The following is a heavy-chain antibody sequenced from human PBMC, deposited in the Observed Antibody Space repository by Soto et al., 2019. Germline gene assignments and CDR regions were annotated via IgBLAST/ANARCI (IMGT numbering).Heavy chain of an antibody. V-gene: IGHV3-74*01. CDR3: AMGLSSGWYLLSYYYYGMDV. D-gene: IGHD6-19*01. Sequence: GGSLRLSCAASGFPFSSYWMHWVRQAPGKGLVWVSRINSDGSSTSYADSVKGRFTISRDNAKNTLYLQMNSLRAEDTAVYYCAMGLSSGWYLLSYYYYGMDVWGQGTTVTVSS. J-gene: IGHJ6*02. CDR1: GFPFSSYW. CDR2: INSDGSST.